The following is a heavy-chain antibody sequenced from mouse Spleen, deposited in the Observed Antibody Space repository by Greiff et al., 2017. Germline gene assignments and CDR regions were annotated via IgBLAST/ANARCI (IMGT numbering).Heavy chain of an antibody. CDR3: ATRHGYDDAMDY. V-gene: IGHV1-55*01. CDR1: GYTFTSYW. Sequence: VQLQQSGAELVKPGASVKMSCKASGYTFTSYWITWVKQRPGQGLEWIGDIYPGSGSTNYNEKFKSKATLTVDTSSSTAYMQLSSLTSEDSAVYYCATRHGYDDAMDYWGQGTSVTVSS. D-gene: IGHD2-2*01. J-gene: IGHJ4*01. CDR2: IYPGSGST.